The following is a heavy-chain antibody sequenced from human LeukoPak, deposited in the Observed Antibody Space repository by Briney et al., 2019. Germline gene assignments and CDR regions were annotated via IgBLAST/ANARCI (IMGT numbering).Heavy chain of an antibody. D-gene: IGHD3-22*01. Sequence: SVKVSCKASGYTFTGYYMHWVRQAPGQGLEWMGWINPNSGGTNYAQKFQGRVTMTRDTSISTAYMELSRLRSDDTAVYYCATLPRDSSAYYYPFDYWGQGTLVTVSS. V-gene: IGHV1-2*02. CDR2: INPNSGGT. CDR3: ATLPRDSSAYYYPFDY. CDR1: GYTFTGYY. J-gene: IGHJ4*02.